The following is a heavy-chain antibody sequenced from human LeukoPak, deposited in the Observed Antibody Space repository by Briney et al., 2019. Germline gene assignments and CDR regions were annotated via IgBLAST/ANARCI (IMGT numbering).Heavy chain of an antibody. Sequence: PGGSLRLSCAAPGFTFSNYAMSWVRQATGKGLEWVSGISGSGGSRYYADSVKGRFTISRDNAKNSLYLQMNSLRAEDTAVYYCARDGNYGDYPYAFDIWGQGTMVSVSS. CDR2: ISGSGGSR. CDR1: GFTFSNYA. D-gene: IGHD4-17*01. V-gene: IGHV3-23*01. CDR3: ARDGNYGDYPYAFDI. J-gene: IGHJ3*02.